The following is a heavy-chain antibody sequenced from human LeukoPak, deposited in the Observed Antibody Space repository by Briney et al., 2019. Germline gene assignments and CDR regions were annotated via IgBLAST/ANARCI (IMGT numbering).Heavy chain of an antibody. Sequence: QPGGSLRLSCAASGFTFSSCGMHWVRQAPGKGLEWVSVIYSGGSTYYADSVKGRFTIPRDNSKNTLYLQMNSLRAEDTAVYYCARDKRYYDSSGYYLYYFDYWGQGTLVTVSS. J-gene: IGHJ4*02. CDR3: ARDKRYYDSSGYYLYYFDY. V-gene: IGHV3-66*01. D-gene: IGHD3-22*01. CDR2: IYSGGST. CDR1: GFTFSSCG.